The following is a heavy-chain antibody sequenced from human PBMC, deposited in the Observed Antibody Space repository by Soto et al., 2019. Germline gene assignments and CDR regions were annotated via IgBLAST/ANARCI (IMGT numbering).Heavy chain of an antibody. D-gene: IGHD6-19*01. J-gene: IGHJ4*02. Sequence: GASVKVSCKASGYTFTSYGISWVRQAPGQGLELMGWISAYNGNTNYAQKLQGRVTMTTDTSTSTAYMELRSLRSDDTAVYYCARDSSGWFFRSYDYFDYWGQGTLVTVSS. CDR2: ISAYNGNT. CDR1: GYTFTSYG. CDR3: ARDSSGWFFRSYDYFDY. V-gene: IGHV1-18*01.